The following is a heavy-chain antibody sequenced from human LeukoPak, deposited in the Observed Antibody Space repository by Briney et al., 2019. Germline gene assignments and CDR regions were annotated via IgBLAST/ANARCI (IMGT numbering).Heavy chain of an antibody. CDR3: AKDYGHYYGSGSYYDY. J-gene: IGHJ4*02. CDR1: GFTFSSYA. Sequence: GGSLRLSCAASGFTFSSYAMSWVRQAPGKGLEWVSAISGSGGSTYYADSVKGRFTISRDNSKNTLYLQMNSLRAEDTAVYYCAKDYGHYYGSGSYYDYWGQGTLVTVPS. D-gene: IGHD3-10*01. V-gene: IGHV3-23*01. CDR2: ISGSGGST.